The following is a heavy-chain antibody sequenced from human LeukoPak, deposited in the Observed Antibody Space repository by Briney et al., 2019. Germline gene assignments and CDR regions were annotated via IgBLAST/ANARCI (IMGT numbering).Heavy chain of an antibody. CDR3: ARASRYCSSTSCWYWFDP. J-gene: IGHJ5*02. CDR2: ISYDGSNK. CDR1: GFTFSSYG. Sequence: QTGGSLRLSCAASGFTFSSYGMHWVRQAPGKGLEWVAVISYDGSNKYYADSVKGRFTVSRDNSKNTLYLQMNSLRAEDTAVYYCARASRYCSSTSCWYWFDPWGQGTLVTVSS. D-gene: IGHD2-2*01. V-gene: IGHV3-30*03.